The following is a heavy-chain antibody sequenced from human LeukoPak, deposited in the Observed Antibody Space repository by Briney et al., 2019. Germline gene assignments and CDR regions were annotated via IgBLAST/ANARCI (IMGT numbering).Heavy chain of an antibody. J-gene: IGHJ4*02. Sequence: NPSETLSLTCAVYGGSFSGYYWSWIRQPPGKGLEWIGEINHSGSTNYNPSLKSRVTISVDTSKNQFSLKLSSVTAADTAVYYCARDSSGWYGGYFDYWGQGTLVTVSS. V-gene: IGHV4-34*01. CDR2: INHSGST. CDR1: GGSFSGYY. CDR3: ARDSSGWYGGYFDY. D-gene: IGHD6-19*01.